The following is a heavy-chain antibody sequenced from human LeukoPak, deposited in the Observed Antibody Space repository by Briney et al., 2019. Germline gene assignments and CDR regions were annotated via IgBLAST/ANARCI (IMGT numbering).Heavy chain of an antibody. CDR2: ISGYNGDT. V-gene: IGHV1-18*01. J-gene: IGHJ6*03. CDR3: ATDRTDHLLSLYYMDV. CDR1: NYRFTSYG. Sequence: ASVKVSCKAANYRFTSYGISWVRQAPGQGLEWMGRISGYNGDTICAQKFQGRLTMTTDTSTSTAYMELRSLRSDDTAVYYCATDRTDHLLSLYYMDVWGEGTVVTVSS. D-gene: IGHD3-22*01.